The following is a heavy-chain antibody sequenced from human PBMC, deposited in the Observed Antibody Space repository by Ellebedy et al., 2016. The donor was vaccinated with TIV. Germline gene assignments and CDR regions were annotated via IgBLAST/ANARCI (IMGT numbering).Heavy chain of an antibody. J-gene: IGHJ4*02. V-gene: IGHV4-39*07. CDR3: AKTRLSTHFDY. CDR2: MYYSGGT. Sequence: GSLRLSCTVSGGSISSSSYYWGWIRQPPGKGLEWIGSMYYSGGTHSNPSLKSRVTISVDTSKNQFSLKLSSVTAADTAVYYCAKTRLSTHFDYWGQGTLVTVSS. D-gene: IGHD2-2*01. CDR1: GGSISSSSYY.